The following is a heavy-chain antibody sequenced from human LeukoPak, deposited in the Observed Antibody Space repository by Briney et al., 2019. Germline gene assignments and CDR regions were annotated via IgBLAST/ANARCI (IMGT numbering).Heavy chain of an antibody. CDR2: ITSGGGT. CDR3: AKGPGGGYCSSTSCYTPYYMDV. CDR1: GFTFSSYA. V-gene: IGHV3-23*01. J-gene: IGHJ6*03. D-gene: IGHD2-2*02. Sequence: GGSLRLSCAASGFTFSSYAMSWVRQAPGKGLEWVSAITSGGGTYYADSVKGRFTISRDNSRNTLYLQMNSLRAEDTAVFYCAKGPGGGYCSSTSCYTPYYMDVWGKGTTVTVS.